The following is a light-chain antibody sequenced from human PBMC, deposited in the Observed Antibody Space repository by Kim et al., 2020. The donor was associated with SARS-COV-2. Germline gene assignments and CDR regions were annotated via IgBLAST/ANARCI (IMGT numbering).Light chain of an antibody. Sequence: QSVLTQPPSASGTPGQRVTIPCSGSASTIGSNSVNWYRQLPGTAPKLLIYDDNQRPSGVTDRFSGSKSGTSASLAISGLQSEDEADYYCAAWDDRINGPVFGGGTQLTVL. CDR3: AAWDDRINGPV. V-gene: IGLV1-44*01. J-gene: IGLJ3*02. CDR2: DDN. CDR1: ASTIGSNS.